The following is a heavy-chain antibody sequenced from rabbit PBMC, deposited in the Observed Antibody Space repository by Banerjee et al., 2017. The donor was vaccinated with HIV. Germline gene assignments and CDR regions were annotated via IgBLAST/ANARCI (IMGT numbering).Heavy chain of an antibody. Sequence: QEQLEESGGDLVKPEGSLTLTCTASGFSFSSSNYMCWVRQAPGKGLEWIACIYVGSSGSTYYASWAKGRFTISKPSSTTVTLQMTSLTAADTATYFCAREGAASSYYNGMDLWGPGTLVTVS. CDR1: GFSFSSSNY. CDR3: AREGAASSYYNGMDL. V-gene: IGHV1S45*01. CDR2: IYVGSSGST. D-gene: IGHD8-1*01. J-gene: IGHJ6*01.